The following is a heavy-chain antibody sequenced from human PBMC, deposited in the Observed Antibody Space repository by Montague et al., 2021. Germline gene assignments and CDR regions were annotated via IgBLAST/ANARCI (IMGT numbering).Heavy chain of an antibody. CDR3: ARDESNTSSLDY. CDR2: TYTGGSA. J-gene: IGHJ4*02. V-gene: IGHV3-53*01. CDR1: GFNVNSHY. D-gene: IGHD3-10*01. Sequence: SLRLSCAASGFNVNSHYMSWVRQAPGKGLEWVSVTYTGGSAYYADSVKGRFTVTRDSSKNMVYLQMDSLRAEDTAVYFCARDESNTSSLDYWGQGILVTVSS.